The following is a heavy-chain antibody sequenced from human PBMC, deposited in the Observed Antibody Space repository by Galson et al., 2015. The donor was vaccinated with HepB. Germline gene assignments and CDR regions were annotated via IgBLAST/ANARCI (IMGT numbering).Heavy chain of an antibody. D-gene: IGHD3-10*01. CDR1: GYTFTTNG. V-gene: IGHV1-18*04. CDR2: ISGYNGDT. J-gene: IGHJ4*02. CDR3: ARAGTLLTVSRGIIISPPDH. Sequence: SVKVSCKASGYTFTTNGISWVRQAPGQGLEWLGWISGYNGDTNYAQRLQGRVTLTTDTSTKTAYMELRSLRSDDTAVYYCARAGTLLTVSRGIIISPPDHWGQGTLVTVSS.